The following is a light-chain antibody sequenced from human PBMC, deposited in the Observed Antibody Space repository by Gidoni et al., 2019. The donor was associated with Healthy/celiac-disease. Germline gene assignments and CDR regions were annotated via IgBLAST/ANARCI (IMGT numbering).Light chain of an antibody. CDR2: DAS. J-gene: IGKJ5*01. CDR3: QQRSNWPPVT. V-gene: IGKV3-11*01. CDR1: QSVSSY. Sequence: EIVLTQSPATLSLSPGERATLSFRASQSVSSYLAWYQQKPGQAPRLLIYDASNRATGIPARFSGSGSGTNVTLTISSREPEDVAVYYCQQRSNWPPVTFGQGTRLEIK.